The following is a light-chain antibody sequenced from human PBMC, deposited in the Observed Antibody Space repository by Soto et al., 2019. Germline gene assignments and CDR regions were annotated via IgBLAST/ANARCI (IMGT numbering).Light chain of an antibody. CDR2: DVS. V-gene: IGLV2-18*02. CDR3: SSYTSSSTYV. J-gene: IGLJ1*01. Sequence: QSALTQPPSVSGSPGQSVAISCTGTSSDVGGSNGVSWYQQPPGTAPKLIIYDVSNRPSGVPDRFSGSKSGNTASLIISGLRAEDEGDYYCSSYTSSSTYVLGPGTQLTVL. CDR1: SSDVGGSNG.